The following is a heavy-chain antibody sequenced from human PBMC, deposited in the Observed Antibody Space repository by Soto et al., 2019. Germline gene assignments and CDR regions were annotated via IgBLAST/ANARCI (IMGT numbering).Heavy chain of an antibody. Sequence: ASVKVSCEVSGYTLTELSMHCVRQAPGKGLEWMGGFDPEDGETIYAQKFQGRVTMTEDTSTDTAYMELSSLRSEDTAVYYCATVGWAAFDYWGQGTLVTVSS. J-gene: IGHJ4*02. CDR2: FDPEDGET. D-gene: IGHD6-13*01. V-gene: IGHV1-24*01. CDR3: ATVGWAAFDY. CDR1: GYTLTELS.